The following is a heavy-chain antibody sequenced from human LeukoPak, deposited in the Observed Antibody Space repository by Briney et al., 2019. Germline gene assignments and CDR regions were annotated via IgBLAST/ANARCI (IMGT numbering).Heavy chain of an antibody. CDR3: ARVRGRYDFPRVFGYYYYYMDV. CDR1: GYTFTSYD. CDR2: MNPNSGNT. Sequence: ASVKVSCKASGYTFTSYDINWVRQATGQGLEWMGWMNPNSGNTGYAQKFQGRVTITRNTSISTAYMGLSSLRSEDTAVYYCARVRGRYDFPRVFGYYYYYMDVWGKGTTVTVSS. V-gene: IGHV1-8*03. J-gene: IGHJ6*03. D-gene: IGHD3-3*01.